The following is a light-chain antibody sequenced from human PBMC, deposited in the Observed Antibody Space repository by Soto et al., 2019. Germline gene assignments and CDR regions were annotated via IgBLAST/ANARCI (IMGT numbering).Light chain of an antibody. J-gene: IGLJ1*01. Sequence: QSVLTQPPSASGTPGQRVTNSCSGSSSNIGSNTGNWYQQLPGTAPKLLIYSNNQRPSGVPDRFSGSKSGTSASLAISGLQSEDEADYYCAAWDDSLNGHYVFGTGTKLTVL. CDR1: SSNIGSNT. V-gene: IGLV1-44*01. CDR2: SNN. CDR3: AAWDDSLNGHYV.